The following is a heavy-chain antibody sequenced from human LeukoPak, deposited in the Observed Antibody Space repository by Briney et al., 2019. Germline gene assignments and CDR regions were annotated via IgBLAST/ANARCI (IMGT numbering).Heavy chain of an antibody. CDR3: ARDNSVRDEAWWFNP. CDR1: GGTFSSYG. J-gene: IGHJ5*02. D-gene: IGHD5-24*01. Sequence: ASVKVSCKASGGTFSSYGISWVRQAPGQGLEWMGGIIPIFGTTNYAQKFQGRITITADVSTSTAYMELSSLRSEDTAVYYCARDNSVRDEAWWFNPWGQGTLVTVSS. V-gene: IGHV1-69*13. CDR2: IIPIFGTT.